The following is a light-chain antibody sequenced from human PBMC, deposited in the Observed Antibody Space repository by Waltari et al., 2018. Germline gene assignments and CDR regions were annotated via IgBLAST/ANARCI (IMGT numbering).Light chain of an antibody. V-gene: IGLV2-14*03. CDR3: SSYSTSRTLVV. J-gene: IGLJ2*01. CDR1: SSDVGGYDY. Sequence: QSALTQPASVSGSPGQSISISCTGTSSDVGGYDYVSWYQQYPGKAPKLMNFDVSNRASGVSGRFSGSKSGNTASLTISGLQAEDEAYYYCSSYSTSRTLVVFGGGTKVTVL. CDR2: DVS.